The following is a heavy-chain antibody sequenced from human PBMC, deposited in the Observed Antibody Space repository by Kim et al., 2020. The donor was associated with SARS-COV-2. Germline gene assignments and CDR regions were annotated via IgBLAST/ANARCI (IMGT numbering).Heavy chain of an antibody. J-gene: IGHJ5*02. Sequence: GSTNYNPSLKSRVTISVDTSKNQFSLKLSSVTAADTAVYYCARDGSGLDPWGQGTLVTVSS. CDR3: ARDGSGLDP. CDR2: GST. D-gene: IGHD2-2*03. V-gene: IGHV4-59*01.